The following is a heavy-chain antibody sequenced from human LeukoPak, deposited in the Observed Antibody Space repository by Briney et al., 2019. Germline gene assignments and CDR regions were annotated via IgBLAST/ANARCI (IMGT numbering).Heavy chain of an antibody. D-gene: IGHD3-10*01. CDR2: INSDGSST. J-gene: IGHJ4*02. CDR3: GYGSGNYNDY. V-gene: IGHV3-74*01. Sequence: GGSLRLSCAASGFTFSSYWMHWVRQAPGKGLVWVSRINSDGSSTSYADSVKGRFTISRDNAKNTLYLQMNSLRAEDTAVYFCGYGSGNYNDYWGQGTLVTVSS. CDR1: GFTFSSYW.